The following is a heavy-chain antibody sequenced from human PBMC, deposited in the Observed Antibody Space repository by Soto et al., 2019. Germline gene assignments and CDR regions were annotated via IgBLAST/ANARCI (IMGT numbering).Heavy chain of an antibody. J-gene: IGHJ5*02. CDR2: IYYSGGT. Sequence: SETLSLTCTVSGASIGSGDYYWSWIRQPPGKGLEWIGYIYYSGGTYYNPSLKSRVTIPVDTSKNQFSLELSSVTAADTAVYYCASIYDSSGYYYGNNWFDPWGQGTLVTVS. V-gene: IGHV4-31*02. CDR3: ASIYDSSGYYYGNNWFDP. D-gene: IGHD3-22*01. CDR1: GASIGSGDYY.